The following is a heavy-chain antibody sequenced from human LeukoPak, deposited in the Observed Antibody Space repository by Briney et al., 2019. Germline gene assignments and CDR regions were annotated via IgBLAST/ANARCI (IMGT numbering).Heavy chain of an antibody. V-gene: IGHV3-66*01. D-gene: IGHD6-19*01. CDR1: GFAVSSNY. Sequence: GGSLRLSCAASGFAVSSNYLIWVRQAPGKGPEWVSVIFNDGHTYYADSVKGRFAISRDSSANTLFLQMNSLRAEDTAVYYCGRVHSGSLDYWGQGTLVTVSS. CDR2: IFNDGHT. CDR3: GRVHSGSLDY. J-gene: IGHJ4*02.